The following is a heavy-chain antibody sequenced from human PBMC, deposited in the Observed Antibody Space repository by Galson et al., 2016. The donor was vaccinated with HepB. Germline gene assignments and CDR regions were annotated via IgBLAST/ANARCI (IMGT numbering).Heavy chain of an antibody. CDR1: GYTFTTYY. D-gene: IGHD6-25*01. Sequence: SVKVSCKAYGYTFTTYYMHWVRQAPGQGLEWMGIINPNGGSASYSPKFQGRVTLTRDTSTSTVYMELSSLKSDDTALYYCSTGGGYNWFDPWGQGTLVTVSS. CDR3: STGGGYNWFDP. CDR2: INPNGGSA. J-gene: IGHJ5*02. V-gene: IGHV1-46*01.